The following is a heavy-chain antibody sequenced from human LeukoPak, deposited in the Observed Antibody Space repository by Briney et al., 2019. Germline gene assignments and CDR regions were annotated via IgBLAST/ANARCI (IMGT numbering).Heavy chain of an antibody. J-gene: IGHJ5*02. V-gene: IGHV4-59*01. CDR1: GGSISSYY. D-gene: IGHD5-18*01. CDR3: ARGRVDTAMVQFDP. CDR2: IYYSGST. Sequence: SETLSLTCTVSGGSISSYYWSWIRQPPGKGLEWIGYIYYSGSTNYNPSLKSRVTISVDTSKNQFSLKLSSVTAADTAVYHCARGRVDTAMVQFDPWGQGTLVTVSS.